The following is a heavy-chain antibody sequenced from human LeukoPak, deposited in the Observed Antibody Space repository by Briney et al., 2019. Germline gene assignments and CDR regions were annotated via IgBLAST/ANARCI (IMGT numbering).Heavy chain of an antibody. CDR1: GGSFSGYY. CDR2: INHSGST. CDR3: ARGLTAPTTIFGGVWGKDYFEF. J-gene: IGHJ4*02. Sequence: SETLSLTCAVYGGSFSGYYWSWIRQPPGKGLEWIGEINHSGSTDYNPSLKSRVTISVDTSKNQFSLKLNSVTAADTAVYFCARGLTAPTTIFGGVWGKDYFEFWGQGTLVTVSS. D-gene: IGHD3-3*01. V-gene: IGHV4-34*01.